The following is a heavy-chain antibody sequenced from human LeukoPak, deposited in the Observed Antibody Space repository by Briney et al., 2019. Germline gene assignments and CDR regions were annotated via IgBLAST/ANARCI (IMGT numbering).Heavy chain of an antibody. V-gene: IGHV1-2*04. Sequence: ASVKVSCKASGYTFTGYYMHWVRQAPGQGLEWMGWINPNSGGTNYAQKFQGWVTMTRDTSISTAYMELSRLRSDDTAVYYCARGGHLLYYYDSSGYPDYWGQGTLVTVSS. CDR2: INPNSGGT. J-gene: IGHJ4*02. CDR1: GYTFTGYY. CDR3: ARGGHLLYYYDSSGYPDY. D-gene: IGHD3-22*01.